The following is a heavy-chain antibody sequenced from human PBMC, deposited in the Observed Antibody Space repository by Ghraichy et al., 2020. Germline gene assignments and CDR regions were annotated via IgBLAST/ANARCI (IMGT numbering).Heavy chain of an antibody. CDR2: ISSSSSYI. CDR3: ARVTSVGATMGLDY. D-gene: IGHD1-26*01. V-gene: IGHV3-21*01. J-gene: IGHJ4*02. Sequence: GEDLKISCAASGFTFSSYSMNWVRQAPGKGLEWVSSISSSSSYIYYADSVKGRFTISRDNAKNSLYLQMNSLRAEDTAVYYCARVTSVGATMGLDYWGQGTLVTLSS. CDR1: GFTFSSYS.